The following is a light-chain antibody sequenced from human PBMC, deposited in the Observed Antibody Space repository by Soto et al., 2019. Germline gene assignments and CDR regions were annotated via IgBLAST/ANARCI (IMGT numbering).Light chain of an antibody. J-gene: IGKJ4*01. CDR1: QSISSW. Sequence: DIQMTQSPSTLTASVGDRVTITCRASQSISSWLAWYQQKPGKAPKLLIYKASSLESGVPSRFSGSGSGTEFTLTISSLQPDDFATYYSQQYNSSYLTLGGGTQVEIK. CDR3: QQYNSSYLT. CDR2: KAS. V-gene: IGKV1-5*03.